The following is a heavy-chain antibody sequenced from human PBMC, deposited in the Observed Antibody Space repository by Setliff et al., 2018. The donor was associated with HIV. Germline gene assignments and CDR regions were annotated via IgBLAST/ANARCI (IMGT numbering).Heavy chain of an antibody. CDR3: ARRQAEDYGSGRFDC. CDR1: GDSVSNDTYY. D-gene: IGHD3-10*01. J-gene: IGHJ4*01. V-gene: IGHV4-39*07. Sequence: SETLSLTCIVFGDSVSNDTYYWDWIRQSPGKGLEWIGSIYSRGNTYYTSSLKRRVTISIHTSRNQFSLKLNSVTAADSAVYYCARRQAEDYGSGRFDCWGHGMLVTVPQ. CDR2: IYSRGNT.